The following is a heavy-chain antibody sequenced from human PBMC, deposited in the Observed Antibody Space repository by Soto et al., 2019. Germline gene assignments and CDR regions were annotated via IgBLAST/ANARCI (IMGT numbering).Heavy chain of an antibody. J-gene: IGHJ6*02. CDR3: AKDSAGCSGGSCYSGNYYYYGMDV. V-gene: IGHV3-23*01. D-gene: IGHD2-15*01. CDR2: ISGSGGST. CDR1: GFTFSSYA. Sequence: EVQLLESGGGLVQPGGSLRLSCAASGFTFSSYAMSWVRQAPGKGLEWVSAISGSGGSTYYADSVKGRFTISRDNSKNTLYLQMNSLRAEDTAVDYCAKDSAGCSGGSCYSGNYYYYGMDVWGQGTTVTVSS.